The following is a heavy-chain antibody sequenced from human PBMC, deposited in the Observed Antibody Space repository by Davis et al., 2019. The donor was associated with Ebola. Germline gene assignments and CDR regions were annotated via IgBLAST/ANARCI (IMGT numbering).Heavy chain of an antibody. V-gene: IGHV3-48*03. D-gene: IGHD2-15*01. CDR3: VKDHSTIKSYSDESGPFDS. J-gene: IGHJ4*02. CDR1: GFTFSVYE. CDR2: ISNSGTTI. Sequence: PGGSLRLSCAASGFTFSVYEMNWVRQAPGKGLEWISYISNSGTTIYYADSVKGRFTISRDNAKKSLYLQMKSLRVEDTAVYYCVKDHSTIKSYSDESGPFDSWGQGVLVIVSS.